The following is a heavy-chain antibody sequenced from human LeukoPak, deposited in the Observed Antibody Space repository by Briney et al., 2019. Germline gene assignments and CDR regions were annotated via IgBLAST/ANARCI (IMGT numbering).Heavy chain of an antibody. CDR1: GGTFSSYA. Sequence: ASVKVSCKASGGTFSSYAISWVRQAPGQGLEWMGRIIPILGIANYAQKFQGRVTITADKSTSTAYMELSSLRSEDTAVYYCASAYCSSTSCYGPLFDYWGQGTLVTVSS. D-gene: IGHD2-2*01. J-gene: IGHJ4*02. CDR3: ASAYCSSTSCYGPLFDY. CDR2: IIPILGIA. V-gene: IGHV1-69*04.